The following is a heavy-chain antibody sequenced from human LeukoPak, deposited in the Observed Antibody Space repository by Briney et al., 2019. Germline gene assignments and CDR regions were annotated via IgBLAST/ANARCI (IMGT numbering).Heavy chain of an antibody. V-gene: IGHV4-34*01. CDR3: ARGYTASDY. D-gene: IGHD5-18*01. J-gene: IGHJ4*02. CDR1: GGSFGGYY. Sequence: SETLSLTCAVYGGSFGGYYWSWIRQPPGKGLEWIGEINHSGSTNYNPSLKSRVTISVDTSKNQFSLKLSSVTAADTAVYYCARGYTASDYWGQGTLVTVSS. CDR2: INHSGST.